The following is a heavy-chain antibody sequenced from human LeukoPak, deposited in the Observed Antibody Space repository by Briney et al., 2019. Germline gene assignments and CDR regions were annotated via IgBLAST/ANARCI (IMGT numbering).Heavy chain of an antibody. Sequence: PSETLSLTCTVSGGSISGYYWSWIRQPPGKGLEWIGEINHGGSTNYNPSLKSRVTISVDTSKNQFSLKLSSVTAADTAVYYCARIVTYSGYYYYYYMDVWGKGTTVTISS. CDR1: GGSISGYY. V-gene: IGHV4-34*01. CDR3: ARIVTYSGYYYYYYMDV. J-gene: IGHJ6*03. D-gene: IGHD2-21*01. CDR2: INHGGST.